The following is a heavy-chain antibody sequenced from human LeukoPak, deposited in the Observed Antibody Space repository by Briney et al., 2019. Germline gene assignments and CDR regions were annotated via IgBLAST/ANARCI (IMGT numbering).Heavy chain of an antibody. D-gene: IGHD3-10*01. Sequence: PGGSLRLSCAASGFIFSSYPMHWVRQAPGKGLEWVAVISHDGKVKYYGDSVRGRFTISRDDSTNTLSLQMTSLRPDDTATYYCARDLTRGPPDYFDNWGQGTLVTVSS. J-gene: IGHJ4*02. CDR3: ARDLTRGPPDYFDN. CDR2: ISHDGKVK. V-gene: IGHV3-30*04. CDR1: GFIFSSYP.